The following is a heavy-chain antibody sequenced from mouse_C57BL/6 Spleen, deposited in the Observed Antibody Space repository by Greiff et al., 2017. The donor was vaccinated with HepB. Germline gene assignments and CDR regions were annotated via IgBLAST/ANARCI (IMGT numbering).Heavy chain of an antibody. CDR1: GYTFTSYW. D-gene: IGHD2-3*01. CDR3: ARGRGYDGYYDWYFDV. CDR2: IYPGSGST. J-gene: IGHJ1*03. V-gene: IGHV1-55*01. Sequence: QVQLQQPGAELVKPGASVKMSCKASGYTFTSYWITWVNQRPGQGLEWIGDIYPGSGSTNYNEKFKSKATLTVDTSSSTAYMQLSSLTSEDSAVYYCARGRGYDGYYDWYFDVWGTGTTVTVSS.